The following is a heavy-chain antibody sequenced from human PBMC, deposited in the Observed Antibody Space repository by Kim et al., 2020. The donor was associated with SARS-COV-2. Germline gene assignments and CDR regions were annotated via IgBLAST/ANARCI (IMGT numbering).Heavy chain of an antibody. Sequence: GGSLRLSCAASGFTFSSYAMSWVRQAPGKGLEWVSAISGSGGSTYYADSVKGRFTISRDNSKNTLYLQMNSLRAEDTAVYYCAKVRPKRVVSETEYYFDYWGQGTLVTVSS. CDR2: ISGSGGST. V-gene: IGHV3-23*01. CDR1: GFTFSSYA. J-gene: IGHJ4*02. CDR3: AKVRPKRVVSETEYYFDY. D-gene: IGHD2-15*01.